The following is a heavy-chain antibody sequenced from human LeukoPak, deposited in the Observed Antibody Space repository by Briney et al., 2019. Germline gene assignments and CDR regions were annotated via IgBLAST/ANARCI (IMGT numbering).Heavy chain of an antibody. Sequence: GESLKISCKGSGYSFTSYWIAWVRQVPGRGLEWMGIIYPGDSDTRYSPSFQGQVTISADNSITTAYLQWSSLKASDTAMYYCARGSNYPYYFDSWGQGTLVTVSS. CDR3: ARGSNYPYYFDS. CDR1: GYSFTSYW. CDR2: IYPGDSDT. D-gene: IGHD3-10*01. V-gene: IGHV5-51*01. J-gene: IGHJ4*02.